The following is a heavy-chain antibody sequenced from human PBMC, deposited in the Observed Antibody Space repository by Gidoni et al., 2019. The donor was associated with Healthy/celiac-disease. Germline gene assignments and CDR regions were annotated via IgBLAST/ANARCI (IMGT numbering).Heavy chain of an antibody. CDR2: IYYSGST. D-gene: IGHD5-18*01. Sequence: QLQLQESGPGLVKPSETLSLTCTVSGGSISSSSYYWGWIRQPPGKGLEWIGNIYYSGSTYLNPSLKSRVTISVDTSKNQFSLKLSSVTAADTAVYYCARDGGELDTAMVDWGQGTLVTVSS. J-gene: IGHJ4*02. CDR3: ARDGGELDTAMVD. V-gene: IGHV4-39*07. CDR1: GGSISSSSYY.